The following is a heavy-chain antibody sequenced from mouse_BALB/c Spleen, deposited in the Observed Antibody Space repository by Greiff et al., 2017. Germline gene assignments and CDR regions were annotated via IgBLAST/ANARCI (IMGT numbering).Heavy chain of an antibody. V-gene: IGHV1-4*02. CDR1: GYTFTSYT. CDR3: AVITTGSFAY. J-gene: IGHJ3*01. Sequence: VKLMESAAELARPGASVKMSCKASGYTFTSYTMHWVKQRPGQGLEWIGYINPSSGYTEYNQKFKDKTTLTADKSSSTAYMQLSSLTSEDSAVYYCAVITTGSFAYWGQGTLVTVSA. CDR2: INPSSGYT. D-gene: IGHD1-1*01.